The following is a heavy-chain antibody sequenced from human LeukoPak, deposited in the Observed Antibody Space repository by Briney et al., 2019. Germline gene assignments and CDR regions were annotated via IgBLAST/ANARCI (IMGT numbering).Heavy chain of an antibody. CDR3: ARSPVDYYFDY. V-gene: IGHV4-59*12. CDR2: IHYSGST. Sequence: SETLSLTCTVSGGSISSYYWSWIRQPPGKGLEWIAYIHYSGSTDYNPSLKSRLTISVDTSKNQFSLKLSSVTAADTAVYYCARSPVDYYFDYWGQGTLVTVSS. D-gene: IGHD2-21*01. J-gene: IGHJ4*02. CDR1: GGSISSYY.